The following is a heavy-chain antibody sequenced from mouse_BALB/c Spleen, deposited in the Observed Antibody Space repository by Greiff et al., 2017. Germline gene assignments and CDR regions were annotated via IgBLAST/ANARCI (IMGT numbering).Heavy chain of an antibody. Sequence: QVQLKQPGAELVRPGASVKLSCKASGYSFTSYWMNWVKQRPGQGLEWIGMIHHSDSETRLNQKFKDKATLTVDKSSSTAYMQLSSPTSEDSAVYYCARGGYRYDDGAWFAYWGQGTLVTVSA. D-gene: IGHD2-14*01. CDR3: ARGGYRYDDGAWFAY. V-gene: IGHV1-61*01. CDR1: GYSFTSYW. CDR2: IHHSDSET. J-gene: IGHJ3*01.